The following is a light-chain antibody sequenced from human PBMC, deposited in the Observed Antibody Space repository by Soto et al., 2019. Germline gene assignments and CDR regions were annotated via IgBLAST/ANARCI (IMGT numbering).Light chain of an antibody. V-gene: IGKV1-9*01. CDR3: QHYEHLPIT. CDR2: AAS. J-gene: IGKJ5*01. Sequence: NPVKQPPASLSAYVGDRVTITCRASQGISSYLAWYQQKPGKAPKLLIYAASTLQSGVPSRFSGSGSGTDFTFTISSLQPEDIAPYYCQHYEHLPITFGQGTRPEI. CDR1: QGISSY.